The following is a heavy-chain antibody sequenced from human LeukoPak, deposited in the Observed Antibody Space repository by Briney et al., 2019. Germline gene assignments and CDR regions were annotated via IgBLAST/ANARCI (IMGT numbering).Heavy chain of an antibody. CDR2: IYTSGST. J-gene: IGHJ5*02. V-gene: IGHV4-61*02. D-gene: IGHD1-26*01. CDR1: GGSISSGSYY. Sequence: SETLSLTCTVSGGSISSGSYYWSWIRQPAGKGLEWIGRIYTSGSTNYNPSLKSRVTISVDTSKNQFSLKLSSVTAADTAVYYCVRGGSYPPFDPWGQGTLVTVSS. CDR3: VRGGSYPPFDP.